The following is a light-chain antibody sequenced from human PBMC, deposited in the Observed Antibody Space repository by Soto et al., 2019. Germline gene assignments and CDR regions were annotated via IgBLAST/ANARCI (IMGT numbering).Light chain of an antibody. CDR1: QSVSNNY. V-gene: IGKV3-20*01. CDR2: GAS. Sequence: EIVLTQSPGTLSLSQGERATLSCRASQSVSNNYLAWYQQKPRQAPPLLIYGASTRATGIPHTFSGSVSGTDFTLTTSRLEPEDFALYYCQHSAHTSPITFGQGTRLEIK. J-gene: IGKJ5*01. CDR3: QHSAHTSPIT.